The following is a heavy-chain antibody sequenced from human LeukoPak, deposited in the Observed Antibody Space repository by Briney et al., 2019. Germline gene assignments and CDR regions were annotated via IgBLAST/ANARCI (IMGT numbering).Heavy chain of an antibody. CDR2: ISSSSSYI. V-gene: IGHV3-21*01. CDR3: ARDYGGWVNRYAFDI. Sequence: GGSLRLSCAASGFTFSSYSMNWVRQAPGKGLEWVSSISSSSSYIYYADSVKGRFTISRDNAKSSLYLQMNSLRAEDTAVYYCARDYGGWVNRYAFDIWGQGTMVTVSS. D-gene: IGHD1-14*01. CDR1: GFTFSSYS. J-gene: IGHJ3*02.